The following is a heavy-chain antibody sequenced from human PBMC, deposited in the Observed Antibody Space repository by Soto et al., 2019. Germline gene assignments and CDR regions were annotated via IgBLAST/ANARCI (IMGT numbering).Heavy chain of an antibody. Sequence: QVQLQESGPGLVKPSQTLSLTCTVSGGSISSGGYYWSWIRQHPGKGLEWIGYIYYSGSTYYNPSLKSRVTISVDTSKNQLALKLSSVTAADTAVYYCATISGIAVEDAFDIWGQGTMVTVSS. CDR2: IYYSGST. D-gene: IGHD6-19*01. J-gene: IGHJ3*02. CDR1: GGSISSGGYY. V-gene: IGHV4-31*03. CDR3: ATISGIAVEDAFDI.